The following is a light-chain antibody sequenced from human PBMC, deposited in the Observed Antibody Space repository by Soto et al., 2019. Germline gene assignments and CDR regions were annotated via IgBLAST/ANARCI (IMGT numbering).Light chain of an antibody. CDR2: AAT. CDR1: QTISTY. J-gene: IGKJ1*01. Sequence: IQLTQSPSSLSASVGDRVTITCRAGQTISTYLNWYQQKPGKAPKLLIYAATNLQSGVSPRFSGRGAGTDFTLTISSLQPEDFATYYCQQTYFTAITFGQGTKVDIK. V-gene: IGKV1-39*01. CDR3: QQTYFTAIT.